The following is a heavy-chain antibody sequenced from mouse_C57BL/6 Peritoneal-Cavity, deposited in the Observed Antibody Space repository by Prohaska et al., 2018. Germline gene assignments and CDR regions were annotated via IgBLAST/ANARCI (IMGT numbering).Heavy chain of an antibody. V-gene: IGHV1-26*01. Sequence: EVQLQQSGPELVKLGASVKISCKASGYTFTDYYMNWVKQSHGKSLEWIGDINPNKGGTSDNQKFKGKGTLTVDKSSSTAYMEVRSMTSEDSADYYCARERLRHDCAMDYWGQGTSVTVSS. J-gene: IGHJ4*01. D-gene: IGHD2-4*01. CDR3: ARERLRHDCAMDY. CDR2: INPNKGGT. CDR1: GYTFTDYY.